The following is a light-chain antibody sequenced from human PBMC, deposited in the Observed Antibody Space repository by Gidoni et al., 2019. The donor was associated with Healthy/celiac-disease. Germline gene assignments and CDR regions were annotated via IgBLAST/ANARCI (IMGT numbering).Light chain of an antibody. CDR3: QQYNSFPYT. Sequence: DIQMTQSPSTLSASVGDRVTITCRASQSISSWLAWYQQKPGKAPKLLIYKASSLESGVPARFSGSGSGTEFTLTISSLQPDDFATYYCQQYNSFPYTFGQGTKLEIK. CDR2: KAS. J-gene: IGKJ2*01. V-gene: IGKV1-5*03. CDR1: QSISSW.